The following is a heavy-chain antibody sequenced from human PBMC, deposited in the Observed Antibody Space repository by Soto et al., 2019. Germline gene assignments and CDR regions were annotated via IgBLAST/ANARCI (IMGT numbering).Heavy chain of an antibody. CDR3: ARGRYCTSTNCYTDFDY. D-gene: IGHD2-2*02. Sequence: EVQLLESGGGLVQPGGSPRLSCAASGFTFSSYALNWVRQAPGKGLEWVSSISGNGSNTYYADSVKGRFSISRDNSKNTLYLQMNSLRADDTAVFYCARGRYCTSTNCYTDFDYWGQGTLVTVSS. V-gene: IGHV3-23*01. CDR2: ISGNGSNT. CDR1: GFTFSSYA. J-gene: IGHJ4*02.